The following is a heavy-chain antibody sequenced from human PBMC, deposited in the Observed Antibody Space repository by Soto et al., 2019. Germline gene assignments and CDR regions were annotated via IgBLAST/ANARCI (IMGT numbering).Heavy chain of an antibody. J-gene: IGHJ6*02. CDR3: ASSNIAAAGFYYYGMDV. CDR1: GGSISSGGYY. Sequence: PSETLSLTCTVSGGSISSGGYYWSWIRQHPGKGLEWIGYIYYSGSTYYNPSLKSRVTISVDTSKSQFSLKLSSVTAADTAVYYCASSNIAAAGFYYYGMDVWGRGTTVTVSS. V-gene: IGHV4-31*03. CDR2: IYYSGST. D-gene: IGHD6-13*01.